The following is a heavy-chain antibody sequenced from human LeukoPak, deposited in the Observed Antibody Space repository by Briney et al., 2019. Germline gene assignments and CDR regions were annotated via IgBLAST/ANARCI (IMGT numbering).Heavy chain of an antibody. Sequence: PGRSLRLSCAASGFTFDDYAMHWVRQAPGKGLEWVSGIGWNSGGIVCADSVKGRFTISRDNAKNSLSLQMNSLRAEDTALYYCAKEGLAVSFDYWGQGTLVTVSS. CDR1: GFTFDDYA. J-gene: IGHJ4*02. CDR3: AKEGLAVSFDY. V-gene: IGHV3-9*01. D-gene: IGHD6-19*01. CDR2: IGWNSGGI.